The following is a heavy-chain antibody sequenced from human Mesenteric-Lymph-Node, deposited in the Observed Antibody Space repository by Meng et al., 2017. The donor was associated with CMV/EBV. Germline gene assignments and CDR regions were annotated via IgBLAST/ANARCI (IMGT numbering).Heavy chain of an antibody. Sequence: VYGGSCSGYCWGWIRQPPGKGLEWIGEINHSGSTKYNPSLKSRVTISVDTSENHFSLKLSSVTAADTAVYYCARCSGGSCYNPLAFWGHGTLVTVSS. CDR2: INHSGST. CDR3: ARCSGGSCYNPLAF. V-gene: IGHV4-34*01. CDR1: GGSCSGYC. D-gene: IGHD2-15*01. J-gene: IGHJ4*01.